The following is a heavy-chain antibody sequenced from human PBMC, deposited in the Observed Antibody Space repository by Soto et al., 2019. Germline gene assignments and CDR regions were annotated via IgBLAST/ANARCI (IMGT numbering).Heavy chain of an antibody. D-gene: IGHD6-6*01. V-gene: IGHV4-59*01. Sequence: SETLSLTCTVSGDSLSGYYWSWIRQTPGKGLEWIGYFYSSGSPHHNPSLKSRVTISEDRSKNQFYLKLSSVTAADTAVYYCAGGIAARPLGYWGQGTLVTVSS. CDR1: GDSLSGYY. J-gene: IGHJ4*02. CDR3: AGGIAARPLGY. CDR2: FYSSGSP.